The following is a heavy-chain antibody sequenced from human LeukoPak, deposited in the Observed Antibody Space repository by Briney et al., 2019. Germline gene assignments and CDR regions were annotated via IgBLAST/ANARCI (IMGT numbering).Heavy chain of an antibody. V-gene: IGHV3-21*01. J-gene: IGHJ4*02. CDR3: ARVKIAVAGGLDY. CDR1: GFTFSSYS. Sequence: AGGSLRLSCAASGFTFSSYSMNWVRQAPGKGLEWVSSISSSSYIYYADSVRGRFTISRDNAKNSLYLQMNSLRAEDTAVYYCARVKIAVAGGLDYWGQGTLVTVSS. CDR2: ISSSSYI. D-gene: IGHD6-19*01.